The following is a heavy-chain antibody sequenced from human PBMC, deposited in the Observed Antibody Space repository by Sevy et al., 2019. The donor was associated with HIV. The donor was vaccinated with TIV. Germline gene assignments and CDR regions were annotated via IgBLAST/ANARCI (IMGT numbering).Heavy chain of an antibody. CDR1: GGSISSTNYY. J-gene: IGHJ6*02. CDR3: ASKTVTIYYYGMDV. Sequence: SETLSLTCTVSGGSISSTNYYWGWIRQPPGKGLQWIGTIYYSGSTNYNPSLKSRVTISVDTSKNQFSLKLSSVTAADTAVYYCASKTVTIYYYGMDVWGQGTTVTVSS. V-gene: IGHV4-39*07. CDR2: IYYSGST. D-gene: IGHD4-17*01.